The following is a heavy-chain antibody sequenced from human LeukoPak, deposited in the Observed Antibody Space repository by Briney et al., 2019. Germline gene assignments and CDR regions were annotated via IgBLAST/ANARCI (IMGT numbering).Heavy chain of an antibody. Sequence: SVKVSCKASGGTFSSYAISWVRQAPGQGLEWMGRIIPILGIANYAQKFQGRVTITADKSTSTAYTELSSLRSEDTAVYYCAREGYILGYYGSGSYPHWGQGTLVTVSS. CDR1: GGTFSSYA. CDR2: IIPILGIA. D-gene: IGHD3-10*01. J-gene: IGHJ4*02. CDR3: AREGYILGYYGSGSYPH. V-gene: IGHV1-69*04.